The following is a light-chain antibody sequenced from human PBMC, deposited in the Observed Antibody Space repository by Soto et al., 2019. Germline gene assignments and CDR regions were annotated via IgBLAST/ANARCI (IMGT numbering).Light chain of an antibody. CDR2: DAS. CDR1: QSISSW. J-gene: IGKJ1*01. Sequence: DIQMTQSPSTLSASLGDRVTITCRASQSISSWLAWYQQKPGKAPKLLIYDASILESGVPSRFSGSGSGTEFTLTISSLQPDDFATYYCQQYNSYPWTFGQGTKVDI. V-gene: IGKV1-5*01. CDR3: QQYNSYPWT.